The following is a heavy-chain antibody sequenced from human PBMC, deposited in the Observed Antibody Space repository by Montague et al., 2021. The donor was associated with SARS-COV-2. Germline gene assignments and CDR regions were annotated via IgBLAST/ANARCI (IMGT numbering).Heavy chain of an antibody. J-gene: IGHJ4*02. CDR2: IHSSGST. CDR1: GGSISSGSYY. Sequence: SETLSLTCTVAGGSISSGSYYWGWIRQPPGKGLEWIGNIHSSGSTYYKSRVTISVDTSENQFSLKVTSVTAADTAVYYCARRLGGSGWLDYWGQGTLVTVSS. CDR3: ARRLGGSGWLDY. V-gene: IGHV4-39*01. D-gene: IGHD6-25*01.